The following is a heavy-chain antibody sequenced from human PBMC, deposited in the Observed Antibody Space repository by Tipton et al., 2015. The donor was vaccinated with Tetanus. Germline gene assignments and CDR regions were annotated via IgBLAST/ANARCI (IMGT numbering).Heavy chain of an antibody. J-gene: IGHJ6*02. CDR2: IYYSGST. V-gene: IGHV4-61*01. CDR3: ARDRGLTTSGGIGMDV. Sequence: LRLSCTVSGGPVSSGSYYWSWIRQPPGKGLEWIGYIYYSGSTNYNPSLKSRVTISVDTSKNQFSLKLSSVTAADTAVYYCARDRGLTTSGGIGMDVWGQGTTVTVAS. D-gene: IGHD3-22*01. CDR1: GGPVSSGSYY.